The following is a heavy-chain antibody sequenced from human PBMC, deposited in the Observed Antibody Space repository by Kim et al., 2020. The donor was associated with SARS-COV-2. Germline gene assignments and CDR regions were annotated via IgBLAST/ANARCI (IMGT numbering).Heavy chain of an antibody. CDR1: GFTFSKYW. CDR3: ARDGIGGTGYYGMGV. J-gene: IGHJ6*02. V-gene: IGHV3-7*03. D-gene: IGHD3-10*01. CDR2: IKEDGSEK. Sequence: GGSLRLSCVASGFTFSKYWMTWVRQAPGKGLEWVANIKEDGSEKHYVDSVKGRFTISRDNAKNSLYVQMNSLRVEDTAVYYCARDGIGGTGYYGMGVWGHGTTVTVSS.